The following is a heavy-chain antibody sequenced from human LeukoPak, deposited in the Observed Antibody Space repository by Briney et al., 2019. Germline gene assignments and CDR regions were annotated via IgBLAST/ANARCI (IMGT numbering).Heavy chain of an antibody. CDR3: ARDRGYYDSSGYYYGGLDY. CDR1: GGSISSTSYC. V-gene: IGHV4-61*01. D-gene: IGHD3-22*01. J-gene: IGHJ4*02. Sequence: SETLSLTCTVSGGSISSTSYCWSWIRQPPGKGLEWIGYIYYSGSTNYNPSLKSRVTISVDTSKNQFSLKLSSVTAADTAVYYCARDRGYYDSSGYYYGGLDYWGQGTLVTVSS. CDR2: IYYSGST.